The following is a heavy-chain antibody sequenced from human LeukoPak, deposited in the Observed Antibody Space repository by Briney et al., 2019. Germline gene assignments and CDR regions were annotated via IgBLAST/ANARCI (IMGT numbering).Heavy chain of an antibody. D-gene: IGHD6-6*01. Sequence: PSETLSLTCTVSGGSISSYYWSWIRQPPGKGLEWIGYIYYSGSTNYNPSLKSRVTISVDTSKNQFSLKLGSVTAADTAVYYCARHSSSSPHYYYGMDVWGQGTTVTVSS. CDR2: IYYSGST. J-gene: IGHJ6*02. CDR3: ARHSSSSPHYYYGMDV. V-gene: IGHV4-59*08. CDR1: GGSISSYY.